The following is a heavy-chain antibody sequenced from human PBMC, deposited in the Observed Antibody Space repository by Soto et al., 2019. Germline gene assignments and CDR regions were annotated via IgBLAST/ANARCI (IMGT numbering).Heavy chain of an antibody. Sequence: SETLSLTCTVSGGSISSSSYYWGWIRQPPGKGLEWIGSIYYSGSTNYNTSLKSRVTKSVDTSKKQFYLKLSSVTAADTAVYYCARDHPHSYGVYYFDYWGQGTPVTVSS. V-gene: IGHV4-39*07. CDR2: IYYSGST. CDR3: ARDHPHSYGVYYFDY. J-gene: IGHJ4*02. D-gene: IGHD5-18*01. CDR1: GGSISSSSYY.